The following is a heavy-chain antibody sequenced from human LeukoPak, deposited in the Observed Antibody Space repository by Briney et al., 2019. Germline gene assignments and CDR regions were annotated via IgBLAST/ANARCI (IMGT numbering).Heavy chain of an antibody. CDR1: GGSLSGYY. J-gene: IGHJ4*02. D-gene: IGHD3-10*01. V-gene: IGHV4-34*01. CDR2: IKYSGDT. CDR3: ARSGYYLNF. Sequence: SETLSRTCAVYGGSLSGYYWTWIRQPPGKGLEWIGEIKYSGDTNYNPSLKSRVTISVDTSKNQFSLELRSVTVADTAVYYCARSGYYLNFWSQGTLVTVSS.